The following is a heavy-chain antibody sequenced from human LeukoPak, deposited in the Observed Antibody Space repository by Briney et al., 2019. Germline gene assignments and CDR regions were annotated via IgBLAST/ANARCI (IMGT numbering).Heavy chain of an antibody. CDR1: GFTFSNAW. CDR2: IKSKTDGGTT. V-gene: IGHV3-15*01. J-gene: IGHJ4*02. D-gene: IGHD3-3*01. CDR3: ARESRGGDFWSGEPVDY. Sequence: GGSLRLSCAASGFTFSNAWMSWVRQAPGKGLEWVGRIKSKTDGGTTDYAAPVKGRFTISRDDSKNTLYLQMNSLKTEDTAVYYCARESRGGDFWSGEPVDYWGQGTLVTVSS.